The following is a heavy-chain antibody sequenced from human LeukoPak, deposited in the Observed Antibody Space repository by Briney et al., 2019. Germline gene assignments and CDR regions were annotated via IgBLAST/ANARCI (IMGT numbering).Heavy chain of an antibody. D-gene: IGHD1-7*01. CDR1: GFTDDSHF. CDR2: IYRDGST. CDR3: AQLPRD. V-gene: IGHV3-66*02. Sequence: GGPLRLSRAVSGFTDDSHFMTWVRQAPGKGLEWVSVIYRDGSTYYADSVEGRFTISRDNSKNTLHLQMNSLRTEDTAVYYCAQLPRDWGQGTLVTVSS. J-gene: IGHJ4*02.